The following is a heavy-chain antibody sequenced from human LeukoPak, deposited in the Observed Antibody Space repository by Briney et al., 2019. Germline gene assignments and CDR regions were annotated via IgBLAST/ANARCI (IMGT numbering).Heavy chain of an antibody. CDR2: IYSGGRT. D-gene: IGHD3-22*01. J-gene: IGHJ4*02. Sequence: GGSLRLSCAASGFTVSSNYMSWVRQAPGKGLEWVSVIYSGGRTYYADSVKGRFTISRDNSKNTLYLQMNSLRAEDTAVYYCARESNSGYCLSYWGQGTLVTVSS. V-gene: IGHV3-66*01. CDR3: ARESNSGYCLSY. CDR1: GFTVSSNY.